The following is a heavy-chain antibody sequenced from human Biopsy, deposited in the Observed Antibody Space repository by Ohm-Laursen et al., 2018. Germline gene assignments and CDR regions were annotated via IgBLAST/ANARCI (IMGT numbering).Heavy chain of an antibody. CDR1: GYTFTTYY. D-gene: IGHD6-19*01. V-gene: IGHV1-2*02. J-gene: IGHJ4*02. Sequence: SVTVSCKASGYTFTTYYIHWVRQAPGHGLEWMGWINPNSGGTNYAQKFQGRVTMTRDTSISTAYMELSRLRSDDTAVYYCARDRRQWLALDYWGQGTLVTVSS. CDR2: INPNSGGT. CDR3: ARDRRQWLALDY.